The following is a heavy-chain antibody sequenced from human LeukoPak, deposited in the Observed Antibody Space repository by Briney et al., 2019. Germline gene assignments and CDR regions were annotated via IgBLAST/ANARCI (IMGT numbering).Heavy chain of an antibody. CDR1: GFTFSSYG. CDR3: ARARDHIVVVTAYLDY. V-gene: IGHV3-21*01. J-gene: IGHJ4*02. D-gene: IGHD2-21*02. CDR2: ISSSSSYI. Sequence: GGSLRLSCVGSGFTFSSYGMNRVRQAPGKGLEWVSSISSSSSYIYYADSVKGRFTISRDNAKNSLYLQMNSLRAEDTAVYYCARARDHIVVVTAYLDYWGQGTLVTVSS.